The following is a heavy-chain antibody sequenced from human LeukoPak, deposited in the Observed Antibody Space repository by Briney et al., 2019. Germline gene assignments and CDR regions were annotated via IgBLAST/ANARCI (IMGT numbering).Heavy chain of an antibody. CDR3: ARGVAAAGTTFYYYYYYYMDV. V-gene: IGHV1-46*01. J-gene: IGHJ6*03. D-gene: IGHD6-13*01. CDR2: INPSGGST. CDR1: GYTFTSYY. Sequence: ASVKVSCKASGYTFTSYYMHWVRQAPGQGLEWMGIINPSGGSTSYAQKFQGRVTMTRDTSISTAYMELSRLRSDDTAVYYCARGVAAAGTTFYYYYYYYMDVWGKGTTVTVSS.